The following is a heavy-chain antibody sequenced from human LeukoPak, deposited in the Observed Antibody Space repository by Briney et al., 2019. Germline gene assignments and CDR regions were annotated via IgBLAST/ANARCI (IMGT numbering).Heavy chain of an antibody. CDR3: AHQRFTLFGVLKGNRFGAFDP. V-gene: IGHV2-5*02. Sequence: SGPTLVNPTQTLTLTCSFSGFSLSTSGVGVGWIRQPPGKALEWLAFIYWDDNKRYSPALQSRLTITKDTSKNQVVLTMTNMDPVDTATSYCAHQRFTLFGVLKGNRFGAFDPWGQGTLVTVSS. D-gene: IGHD3-3*01. CDR1: GFSLSTSGVG. J-gene: IGHJ5*02. CDR2: IYWDDNK.